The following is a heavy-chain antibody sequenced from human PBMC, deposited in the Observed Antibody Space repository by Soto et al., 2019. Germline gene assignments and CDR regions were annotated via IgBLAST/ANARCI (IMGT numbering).Heavy chain of an antibody. V-gene: IGHV1-46*01. J-gene: IGHJ4*02. CDR3: ARADYYGSSGYHLDY. CDR1: GYTFSNFY. D-gene: IGHD3-22*01. CDR2: INPSGGST. Sequence: QVQLVQSGAEVKKPGASVKVSRKASGYTFSNFYIHWVRQAPGQGLEWMGIINPSGGSTSYAQKFQGRVTMTRDTSTSTVYMELSSLRSEDTAVHYCARADYYGSSGYHLDYWGQGTLVTVSS.